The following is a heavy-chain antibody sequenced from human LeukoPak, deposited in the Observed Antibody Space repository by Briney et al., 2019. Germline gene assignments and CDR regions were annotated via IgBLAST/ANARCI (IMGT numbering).Heavy chain of an antibody. D-gene: IGHD1-7*01. CDR2: ISNSGANT. Sequence: GGSLRLSSAASGFTFSNYAINWVRQTPGKGLEWVSSISNSGANTYYADSVKGRFTISRDNSKNTLYLQMNSLRAEDTAVYYCAAGGAGTTFHWGQGTLVTVSS. V-gene: IGHV3-23*01. CDR3: AAGGAGTTFH. CDR1: GFTFSNYA. J-gene: IGHJ4*02.